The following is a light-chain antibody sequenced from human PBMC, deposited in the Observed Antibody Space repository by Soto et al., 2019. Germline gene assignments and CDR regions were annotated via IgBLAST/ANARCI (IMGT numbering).Light chain of an antibody. CDR1: SGYSNYK. CDR3: GADHGSGSNFVV. Sequence: QSVLTQPPSASASLGASITPTCTLSSGYSNYKVDWNQRRPGKGPRFVMRVGTGGIVGSKGDGIPDRFSVLGSGLNRCLTIKHIQEEDESDYHCGADHGSGSNFVVFGGGPKLTVL. J-gene: IGLJ2*01. CDR2: VGTGGIVG. V-gene: IGLV9-49*01.